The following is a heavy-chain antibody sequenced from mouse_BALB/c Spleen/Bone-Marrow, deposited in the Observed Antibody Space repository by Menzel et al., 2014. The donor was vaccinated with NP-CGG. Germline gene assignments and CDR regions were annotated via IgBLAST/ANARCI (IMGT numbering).Heavy chain of an antibody. J-gene: IGHJ2*01. CDR3: ASDWAYYFDY. D-gene: IGHD4-1*01. Sequence: DVMLVESGGGLVQPGGSRKLSCAASGFTFSSFGMHWVRQAPEKGLEWVAYISSGSSTIYYADTVKGRFTISRDNPKNTLFLQMTSLRSEDTAMYYCASDWAYYFDYWGQGTTLTVSS. CDR2: ISSGSSTI. CDR1: GFTFSSFG. V-gene: IGHV5-17*02.